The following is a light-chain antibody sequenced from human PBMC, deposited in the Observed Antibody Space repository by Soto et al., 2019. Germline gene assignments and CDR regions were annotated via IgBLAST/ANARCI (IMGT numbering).Light chain of an antibody. CDR3: QHYNNWPPYT. Sequence: EIVLTQSPGTLSLSPGERATLSCRASQSVSSSSLAWYQHKRGQAPRLLIYDTSTRATGVPARFSGSGSETDFTLTISNLQSEDCAVYYCQHYNNWPPYTFGQGTKVDIK. CDR1: QSVSSSS. CDR2: DTS. J-gene: IGKJ2*01. V-gene: IGKV3D-15*01.